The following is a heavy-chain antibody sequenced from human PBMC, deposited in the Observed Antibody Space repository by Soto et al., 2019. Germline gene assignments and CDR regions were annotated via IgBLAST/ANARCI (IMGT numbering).Heavy chain of an antibody. D-gene: IGHD5-18*01. J-gene: IGHJ4*02. Sequence: QVQLVESGGGVVQPGRSLRLSCAASGFTFSSYGMHWVRQAPGKGLEWVAVISYDGSNKYYADSVKGRFTISRDNSKNTLYLHMNRLSAEVTAVYDCASRGTGDTAMVTYYFVYWGQGNQVNVSS. CDR2: ISYDGSNK. CDR1: GFTFSSYG. CDR3: ASRGTGDTAMVTYYFVY. V-gene: IGHV3-30*03.